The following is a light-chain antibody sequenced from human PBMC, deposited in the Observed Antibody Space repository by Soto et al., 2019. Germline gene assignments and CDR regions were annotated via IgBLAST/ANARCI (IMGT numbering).Light chain of an antibody. CDR1: QGLGSR. Sequence: EIVMTQSPATLSVSPGGTATLSCRASQGLGSRLVWYQQKPGQAPRLLIYDASTRATGVPDRFSGSESETEFTLTISSLQSEDFAVYYCQHYHGWVKAFGQGTKLEIK. V-gene: IGKV3-15*01. CDR3: QHYHGWVKA. CDR2: DAS. J-gene: IGKJ2*01.